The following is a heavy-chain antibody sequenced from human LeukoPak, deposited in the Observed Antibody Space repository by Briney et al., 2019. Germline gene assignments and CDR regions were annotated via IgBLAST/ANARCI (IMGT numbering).Heavy chain of an antibody. Sequence: GASVKVSCKASGYTFPSYGISWVRQAPGQGLEWMGWISTYNGDTNYAQKLQGRVTMTTDTSTSTAYMELRSLRSDDTAVYYCARGGDSSGYYYLLVGWGQGTLVTVSS. V-gene: IGHV1-18*01. D-gene: IGHD3-22*01. CDR2: ISTYNGDT. CDR1: GYTFPSYG. J-gene: IGHJ4*02. CDR3: ARGGDSSGYYYLLVG.